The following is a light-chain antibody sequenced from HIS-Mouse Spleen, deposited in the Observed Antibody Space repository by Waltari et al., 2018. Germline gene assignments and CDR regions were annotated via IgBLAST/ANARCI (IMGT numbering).Light chain of an antibody. V-gene: IGKV4-1*01. J-gene: IGKJ2*01. CDR2: WAS. Sequence: DIVMTQSPDSLAVSLGERATINCKSSQSVLYSSNNKNYLAWYQQKPGQPPKLLIYWASNRESGVPDRFSGSEFGTDFTLTISSLQAEDVAVYYCQQYYSTPYTFGQGTKLEIK. CDR1: QSVLYSSNNKNY. CDR3: QQYYSTPYT.